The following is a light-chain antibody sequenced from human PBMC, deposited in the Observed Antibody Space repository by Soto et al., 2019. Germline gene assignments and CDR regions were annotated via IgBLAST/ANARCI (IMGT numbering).Light chain of an antibody. Sequence: QPVLTQPPSASGSPGQSVAISCTGTSRDVGGQNYVSWYQQHPGKAPKLIIYAVSNRPSGVPDRFSGSKSGNTASLTISGLRAEDEADYYCCSHAGNNNYVFGTGTKLHRP. J-gene: IGLJ1*01. CDR1: SRDVGGQNY. V-gene: IGLV2-8*01. CDR2: AVS. CDR3: CSHAGNNNYV.